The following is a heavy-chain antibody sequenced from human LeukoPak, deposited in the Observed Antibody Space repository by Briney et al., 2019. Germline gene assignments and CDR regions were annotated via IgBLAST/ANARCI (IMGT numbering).Heavy chain of an antibody. Sequence: ASVKISCKASGYTFTSHYMHWVRQAPGQGLEWVGVVHPSGSNKNYPPKFQGRVPMTKNTSTSTVHSELNICKPEEQAVDSCARMDMDIAMLTKYLDLWRQGT. J-gene: IGHJ4*02. V-gene: IGHV1-46*01. CDR2: VHPSGSNK. D-gene: IGHD5-18*01. CDR3: ARMDMDIAMLTKYLDL. CDR1: GYTFTSHY.